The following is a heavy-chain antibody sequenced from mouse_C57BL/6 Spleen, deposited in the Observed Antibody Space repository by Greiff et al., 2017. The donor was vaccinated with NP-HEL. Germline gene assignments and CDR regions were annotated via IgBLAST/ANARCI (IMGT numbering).Heavy chain of an antibody. CDR1: GYTFTSYW. CDR2: IYPSDSET. V-gene: IGHV1-61*01. Sequence: QVQLQQPGAELVRPGSSVKLSCKASGYTFTSYWMDWVKQRPGQGLEWIGNIYPSDSETHYNQKFKDKATLTVDKSSSTAYMPRSSLTSEDAEVYYCARGNYGSSPYYYAMDYWGQGTSVTVSS. CDR3: ARGNYGSSPYYYAMDY. J-gene: IGHJ4*01. D-gene: IGHD1-1*01.